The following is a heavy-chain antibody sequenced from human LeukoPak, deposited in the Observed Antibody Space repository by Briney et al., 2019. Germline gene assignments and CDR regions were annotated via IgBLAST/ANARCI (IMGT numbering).Heavy chain of an antibody. CDR3: ARDRRHRYGKYFAP. CDR2: ISLGNT. Sequence: SETLSLTCSLSGDTLSTYYWNWIRQTPGRGLEGIGHISLGNTEYNPSLKSRVTISVDTSKNEFYLRLTSLTAADTAVYFCARDRRHRYGKYFAPWSQGTLVSVSS. CDR1: GDTLSTYY. J-gene: IGHJ5*02. D-gene: IGHD2/OR15-2a*01. V-gene: IGHV4-59*12.